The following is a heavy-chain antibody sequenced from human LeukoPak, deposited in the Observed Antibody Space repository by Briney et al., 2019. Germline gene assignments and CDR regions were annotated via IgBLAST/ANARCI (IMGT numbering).Heavy chain of an antibody. J-gene: IGHJ4*02. CDR3: ARGRYDRRSPHFDY. Sequence: PSETLSLTWAVYGGSFSGYYWSWIRQPPGKGLEWIGEINHSGSTNYNPSLKSRVTISVDTSKNQFSLKLSSVTAADTAVYYCARGRYDRRSPHFDYWGQGTLVTVSS. D-gene: IGHD3-22*01. V-gene: IGHV4-34*01. CDR2: INHSGST. CDR1: GGSFSGYY.